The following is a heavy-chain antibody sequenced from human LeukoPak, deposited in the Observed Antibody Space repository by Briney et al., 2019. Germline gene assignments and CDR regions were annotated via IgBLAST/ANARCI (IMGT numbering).Heavy chain of an antibody. D-gene: IGHD2-2*02. Sequence: SETLSLTCTVSGGSISSYYWSWIRQPAGKGLERIGRIYTSGSTNYNPCLKCRVTMSVNTSKNQFSLKLSSVTAADTAVYYCARDHCSSTSCYTFDSDYYYYYYMDVWGKGTPVTVSS. CDR1: GGSISSYY. J-gene: IGHJ6*03. CDR2: IYTSGST. CDR3: ARDHCSSTSCYTFDSDYYYYYYMDV. V-gene: IGHV4-4*07.